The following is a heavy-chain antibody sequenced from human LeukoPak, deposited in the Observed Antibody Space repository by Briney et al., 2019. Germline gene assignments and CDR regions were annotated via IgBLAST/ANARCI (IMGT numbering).Heavy chain of an antibody. V-gene: IGHV1-18*01. CDR2: ISAYNGYT. CDR1: GYTFTNYG. CDR3: ARDKAVTTEVTQHFQH. J-gene: IGHJ1*01. Sequence: ASVKVSCKASGYTFTNYGISWVRQAPGQGLEWMGWISAYNGYTDYAQKLQFRVTMTTDTSTSTAYMELRSLRSDDTAVYYCARDKAVTTEVTQHFQHWGQGTLVTVSS. D-gene: IGHD4-23*01.